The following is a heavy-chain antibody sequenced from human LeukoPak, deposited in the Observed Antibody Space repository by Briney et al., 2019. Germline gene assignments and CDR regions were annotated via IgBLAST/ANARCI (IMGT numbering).Heavy chain of an antibody. J-gene: IGHJ6*03. Sequence: ASVEVSCKASGGTVTRYPISWARQAPGQGLEWMGGIIPIFGTANYAQKFQGRVTITADESTSTAYMELSSLRSEDTAVYYCARGLRGVTMVRGVIRQRGRYYYMDVWGKGTTVTISS. V-gene: IGHV1-69*13. CDR3: ARGLRGVTMVRGVIRQRGRYYYMDV. D-gene: IGHD3-10*01. CDR2: IIPIFGTA. CDR1: GGTVTRYP.